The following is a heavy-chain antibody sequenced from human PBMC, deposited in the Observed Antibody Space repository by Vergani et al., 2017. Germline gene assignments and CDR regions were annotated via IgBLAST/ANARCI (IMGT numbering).Heavy chain of an antibody. V-gene: IGHV1-69*01. CDR3: ARLSKGYCSGGSCYHHDTGPYYFDY. J-gene: IGHJ4*02. D-gene: IGHD2-15*01. CDR2: IIPIFGTA. CDR1: GGPFSSYA. Sequence: QVQLVQSGAEVKKPGSSVKVSCKASGGPFSSYAISWVRQAPGQGLEWMGGIIPIFGTANYAQKFQGRVTITADESTSTAYMELSSLRSEDTAVYYCARLSKGYCSGGSCYHHDTGPYYFDYWGQGTLVTVSS.